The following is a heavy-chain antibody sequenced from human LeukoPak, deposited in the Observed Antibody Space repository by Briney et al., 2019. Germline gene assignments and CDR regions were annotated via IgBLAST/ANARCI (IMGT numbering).Heavy chain of an antibody. CDR3: TTDYYDSSGQYYFDY. D-gene: IGHD3-22*01. CDR1: GFTFSNAW. Sequence: GGSLRLSCAASGFTFSNAWMSWVRQAPGKGLEWVGRIKSKTDGGTTDYAAPVKGRFAISRDDSKNTLYLQMNSLKTEDTAVYYCTTDYYDSSGQYYFDYWGQGTLVTVSS. V-gene: IGHV3-15*01. CDR2: IKSKTDGGTT. J-gene: IGHJ4*02.